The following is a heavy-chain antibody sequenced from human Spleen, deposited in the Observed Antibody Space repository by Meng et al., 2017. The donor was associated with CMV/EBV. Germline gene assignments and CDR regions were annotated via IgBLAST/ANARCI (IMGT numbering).Heavy chain of an antibody. CDR3: ARDLRFLKWFPAGYYYGMDV. V-gene: IGHV1-2*02. D-gene: IGHD3-3*01. J-gene: IGHJ6*02. CDR1: GYTFTGYY. Sequence: ASVKVSCKASGYTFTGYYMHWVRQAPGQGLEWVGWINPNRGGTNSAQKFQGRVTMTRDTSISTAYMDLSRLTSDDTAVYYCARDLRFLKWFPAGYYYGMDVWGQGTTVTVSS. CDR2: INPNRGGT.